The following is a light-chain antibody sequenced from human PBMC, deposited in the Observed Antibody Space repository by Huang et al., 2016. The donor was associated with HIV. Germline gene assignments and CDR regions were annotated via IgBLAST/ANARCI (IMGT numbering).Light chain of an antibody. Sequence: EIVLTQSPGTLSLSPGERATLSCRASQSVSSSYLAWYQQRRGQAPRLLIYGASSRATDIPDRFTGSGSGTDFTLIISRLEPEDFAVHSCQQYGRSPWTFGQGTKVEIK. CDR2: GAS. J-gene: IGKJ1*01. V-gene: IGKV3-20*01. CDR1: QSVSSSY. CDR3: QQYGRSPWT.